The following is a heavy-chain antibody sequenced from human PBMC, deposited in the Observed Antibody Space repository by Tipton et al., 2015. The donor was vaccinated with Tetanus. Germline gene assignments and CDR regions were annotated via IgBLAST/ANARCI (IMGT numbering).Heavy chain of an antibody. CDR1: GFIFSSYG. Sequence: SLRLSCAASGFIFSSYGIHWVRQAPGKGLEWLAVSWYDGTGKYYADSVKGRFTISRDNSKNTLYLQMNSLRVEDTALYYCAREADFSGRSCFSGAFGTWGPGPQVAVSS. CDR2: SWYDGTGK. CDR3: AREADFSGRSCFSGAFGT. J-gene: IGHJ5*02. D-gene: IGHD2-15*01. V-gene: IGHV3-33*01.